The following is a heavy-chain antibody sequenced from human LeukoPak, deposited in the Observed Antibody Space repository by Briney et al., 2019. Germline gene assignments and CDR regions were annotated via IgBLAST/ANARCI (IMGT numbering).Heavy chain of an antibody. CDR1: GYTFTGYY. Sequence: GASVKVSCKASGYTFTGYYIHWVRQAPGHGLEWMGWIKPNTGCTNYAQKFQGRVTMTRDTSISTAFMELSRLRSDDTAMYYCSRDLLMYYSGSGESTWGQGTQVTVSS. CDR2: IKPNTGCT. J-gene: IGHJ5*02. CDR3: SRDLLMYYSGSGEST. V-gene: IGHV1-2*02. D-gene: IGHD3-10*01.